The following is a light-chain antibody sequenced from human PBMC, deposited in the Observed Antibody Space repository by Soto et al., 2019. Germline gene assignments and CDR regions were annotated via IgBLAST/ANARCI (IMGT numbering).Light chain of an antibody. CDR2: GAS. CDR1: QSVSSN. J-gene: IGKJ5*01. Sequence: IVLTQSPGTLSLSPGERATLSCRASQSVSSNLAWYQQKPGQAPRLLIYGASTRATGIPARFSGSGSGTEFTLTISSLQSEDFAVYYCQQYNNWPLTFGQGTRLEI. V-gene: IGKV3-15*01. CDR3: QQYNNWPLT.